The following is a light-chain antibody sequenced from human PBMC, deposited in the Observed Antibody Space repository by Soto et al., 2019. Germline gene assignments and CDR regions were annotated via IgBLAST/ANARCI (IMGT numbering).Light chain of an antibody. CDR3: SSYAGSNNLV. V-gene: IGLV2-8*01. J-gene: IGLJ3*02. CDR1: SSDVGGYNY. Sequence: QSALTQPPSASGSPGQSVTISCTGNSSDVGGYNYVSWYQQHPGKAPKLMIYEVSERPSGVPDRFSGSKSGNTASLTVSGLRAEDEADYYCSSYAGSNNLVFGGGTKLTVL. CDR2: EVS.